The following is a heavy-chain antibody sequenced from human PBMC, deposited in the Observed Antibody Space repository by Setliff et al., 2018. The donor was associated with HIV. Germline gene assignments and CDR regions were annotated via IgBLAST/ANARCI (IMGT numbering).Heavy chain of an antibody. V-gene: IGHV3-53*01. D-gene: IGHD2-15*01. Sequence: GGSLRLSCAASGFTVSSNYMSWVRQAPGKGLEWVSVIYSGGSTYYADSVKGRFTISRDNSKNSLYLQMNSLSAEDTAVYYCARLGHCYGGGCNFDTFDVWGQGTMVTVSS. J-gene: IGHJ3*01. CDR2: IYSGGST. CDR3: ARLGHCYGGGCNFDTFDV. CDR1: GFTVSSNY.